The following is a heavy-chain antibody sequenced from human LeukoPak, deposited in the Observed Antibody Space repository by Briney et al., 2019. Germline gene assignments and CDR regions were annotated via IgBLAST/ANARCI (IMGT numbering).Heavy chain of an antibody. D-gene: IGHD4-17*01. J-gene: IGHJ4*02. CDR2: IYHSGST. Sequence: SETLSLTCTVSGGSISSSSYYWGWIRQPPGKGLEWIGSIYHSGSTYYNPSLKSRVTISVDTSKNQFSLKLSSVTAADTAVYYCARDKIYGDLDYWGQGTLVTVSS. CDR3: ARDKIYGDLDY. CDR1: GGSISSSSYY. V-gene: IGHV4-39*07.